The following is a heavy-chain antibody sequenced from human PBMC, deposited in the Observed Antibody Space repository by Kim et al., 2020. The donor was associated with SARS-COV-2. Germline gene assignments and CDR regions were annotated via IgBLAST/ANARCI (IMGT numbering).Heavy chain of an antibody. CDR2: IKQDGSEK. CDR3: ASLSSSSWYFDY. D-gene: IGHD6-13*01. J-gene: IGHJ4*02. V-gene: IGHV3-7*01. CDR1: RFTFSIYW. Sequence: GGSLRLSCAASRFTFSIYWMSWVRQAPGKGLEWVANIKQDGSEKYYVDSVKGRFTISRDNTKNSLYLQMNSLRAEDTAVYYCASLSSSSWYFDYWGQGTLVTVSS.